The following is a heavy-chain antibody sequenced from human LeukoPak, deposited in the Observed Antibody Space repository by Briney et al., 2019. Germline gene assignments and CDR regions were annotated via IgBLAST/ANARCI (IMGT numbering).Heavy chain of an antibody. D-gene: IGHD2-8*02. V-gene: IGHV4-59*12. CDR3: ARGLVRQYYYYMDV. CDR2: IYYSGST. Sequence: PSETLSLTCTVSGGSISSYYWSWIRQPPGKGLEWIGYIYYSGSTNYNPSLKSRVTISVDTSKNQFSLKLSSVTAADTAVYYCARGLVRQYYYYMDVWGKGTTVTVSS. CDR1: GGSISSYY. J-gene: IGHJ6*03.